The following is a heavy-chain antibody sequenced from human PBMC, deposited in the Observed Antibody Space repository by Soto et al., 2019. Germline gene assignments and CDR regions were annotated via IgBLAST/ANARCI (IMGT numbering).Heavy chain of an antibody. V-gene: IGHV3-23*01. Sequence: EVQLLESGGGLVQPGGSLRLSCAASGFTFSSYAMRWVRQAPVKGLEWVSAISGSGGSTYYADSVKGRFTIARDTSKNTLYLQMNCLSAEDTVVYYCASRGSGSDCVDWGQGTLLSVSS. D-gene: IGHD1-26*01. CDR3: ASRGSGSDCVD. CDR2: ISGSGGST. CDR1: GFTFSSYA. J-gene: IGHJ4*02.